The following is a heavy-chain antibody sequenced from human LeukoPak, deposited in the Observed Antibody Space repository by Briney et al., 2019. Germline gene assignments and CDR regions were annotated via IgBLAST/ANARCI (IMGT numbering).Heavy chain of an antibody. CDR1: GGSISSYY. J-gene: IGHJ3*02. CDR2: IYYSGST. Sequence: SETLSLTCTVSGGSISSYYWSWIRQPPGKGLEWIGYIYYSGSTNYNPSLKSRVTISVDTSKNQFSLKLSSVTAADTAVYYCARDGSHYDFWSGYQMGAFDIWGQGTMVTVSS. V-gene: IGHV4-59*01. D-gene: IGHD3-3*01. CDR3: ARDGSHYDFWSGYQMGAFDI.